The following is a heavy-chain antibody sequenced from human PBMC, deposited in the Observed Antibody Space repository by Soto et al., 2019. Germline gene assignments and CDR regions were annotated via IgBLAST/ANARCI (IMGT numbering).Heavy chain of an antibody. Sequence: QVTLKESGPVLVKPTETLTLTCTVSGFSLSNARMGVSWIRQPPGKALEWLAHIFSNDEKSYSTSLKSRLIISKDTSKSQVVLTMTNMDPVDTATYYCARMLIGSGWYDWYFDLWGRGTLVTVSS. V-gene: IGHV2-26*01. CDR1: GFSLSNARMG. CDR2: IFSNDEK. D-gene: IGHD6-19*01. CDR3: ARMLIGSGWYDWYFDL. J-gene: IGHJ2*01.